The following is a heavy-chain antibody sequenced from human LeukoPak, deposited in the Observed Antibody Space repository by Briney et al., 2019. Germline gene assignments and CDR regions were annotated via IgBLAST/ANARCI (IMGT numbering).Heavy chain of an antibody. CDR2: ISGSGGST. Sequence: PGGTLRLSCAASGFTFSSYGMSWVRQAPGKGLEWVSAISGSGGSTYYADSVKGRFTISRDNSKNTLYLQMNSLRAEDTAVYYCAKQVPLYCSGGSCPPPYWGQGTLVTVSS. V-gene: IGHV3-23*01. CDR1: GFTFSSYG. J-gene: IGHJ4*02. D-gene: IGHD2-15*01. CDR3: AKQVPLYCSGGSCPPPY.